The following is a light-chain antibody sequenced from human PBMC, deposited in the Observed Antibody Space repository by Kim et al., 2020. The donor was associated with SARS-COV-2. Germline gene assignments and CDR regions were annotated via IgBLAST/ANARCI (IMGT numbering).Light chain of an antibody. J-gene: IGKJ1*01. CDR3: QQYHTHST. Sequence: SASDGDTVTITGRASQSVHIWLAWYQQIPGKAPKLLIHQASNLQSGVPSRFSGRGSGSEFTLTINSLQSGDFATYYCQQYHTHSTFGQGTKVDIK. CDR2: QAS. CDR1: QSVHIW. V-gene: IGKV1-5*03.